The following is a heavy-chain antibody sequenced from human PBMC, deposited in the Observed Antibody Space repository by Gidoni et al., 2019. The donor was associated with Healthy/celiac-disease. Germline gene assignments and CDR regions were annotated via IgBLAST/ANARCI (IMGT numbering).Heavy chain of an antibody. D-gene: IGHD6-13*01. V-gene: IGHV4-39*07. Sequence: QLQLQESGPGLVKPSETLSLTCTVSGGSISSSSYYWGWLRHPPGKGLEWSGSIYYSGSTYYNPSLKSRVTISVDTSKNQFSLKLSSVTAADTAVYYCAREGPAGAAATVDHDAFDIWGQGTMVTVSS. CDR3: AREGPAGAAATVDHDAFDI. CDR2: IYYSGST. CDR1: GGSISSSSYY. J-gene: IGHJ3*02.